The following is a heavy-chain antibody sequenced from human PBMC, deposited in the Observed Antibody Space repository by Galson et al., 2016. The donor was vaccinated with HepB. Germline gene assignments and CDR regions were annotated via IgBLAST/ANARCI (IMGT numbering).Heavy chain of an antibody. Sequence: SLRLSCAASGFTFTDHYIEWVRQAPGKGLEWLGMIRNDVEGYSTEYAASVKGRFTIPRDDSKNLVYPQMNSLKTDDTAVYYCSDLGDFDYWGQGTLVTVSS. CDR3: SDLGDFDY. J-gene: IGHJ4*02. D-gene: IGHD2-21*01. CDR2: IRNDVEGYST. V-gene: IGHV3-72*01. CDR1: GFTFTDHY.